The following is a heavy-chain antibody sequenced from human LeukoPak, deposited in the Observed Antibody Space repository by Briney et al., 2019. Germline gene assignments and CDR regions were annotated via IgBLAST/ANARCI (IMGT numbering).Heavy chain of an antibody. J-gene: IGHJ4*02. CDR1: GDSVSSNSAA. Sequence: SQTLSLTCAISGDSVSSNSAAWNWSRQSPSRGLEWLGRTYYRSKWYNDYAVSVKSRITINPDTSKNQFSLQLNSVTPEDTAVYYCARMGVDTAMVAHFDYWGQGTLVTVSS. CDR2: TYYRSKWYN. D-gene: IGHD5-18*01. CDR3: ARMGVDTAMVAHFDY. V-gene: IGHV6-1*01.